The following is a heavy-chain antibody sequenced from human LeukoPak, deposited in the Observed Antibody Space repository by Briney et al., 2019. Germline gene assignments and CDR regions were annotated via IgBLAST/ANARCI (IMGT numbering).Heavy chain of an antibody. V-gene: IGHV3-33*01. J-gene: IGHJ4*02. Sequence: GSLRLSCAASGFTFSSYGMHWVRQAPGKGLEWVAVPRYDGNNKYYADSVKGRFTISGDNSKNSLYLRMNSLRAEDTAVYYCARSTSSEYDIYHFDYWGQGTLVTVSS. D-gene: IGHD3-9*01. CDR3: ARSTSSEYDIYHFDY. CDR1: GFTFSSYG. CDR2: PRYDGNNK.